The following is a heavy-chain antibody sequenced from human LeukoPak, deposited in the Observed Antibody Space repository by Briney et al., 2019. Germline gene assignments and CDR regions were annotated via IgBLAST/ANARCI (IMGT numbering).Heavy chain of an antibody. CDR1: GYTFTSYD. CDR3: AREGTTYDSSGYYYPLRYFDY. Sequence: ASVKVSCKASGYTFTSYDINWVRQAPGQGLEWMGWMNPNSGNTGYAQKFQGRVTMTRNTSISTAYMELSSLRSDDTAVYYCAREGTTYDSSGYYYPLRYFDYWGQGTLVTVSS. J-gene: IGHJ4*02. D-gene: IGHD3-22*01. CDR2: MNPNSGNT. V-gene: IGHV1-8*01.